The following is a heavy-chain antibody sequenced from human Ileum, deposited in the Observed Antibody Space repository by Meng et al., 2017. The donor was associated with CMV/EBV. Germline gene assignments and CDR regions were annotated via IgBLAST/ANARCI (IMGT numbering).Heavy chain of an antibody. D-gene: IGHD2-2*01. CDR1: GASIISGRHF. CDR2: VHYTETT. CDR3: AADISTAWFYY. Sequence: QLQESGPRLVKPSETLSLTCTVSGASIISGRHFWGWIRQALGKGLEWIATVHYTETTHYNPSLRSRITISVDTAKNQISLKVSSLTAADTAIYYCAADISTAWFYYWGQGSLVTVSS. J-gene: IGHJ4*02. V-gene: IGHV4-39*07.